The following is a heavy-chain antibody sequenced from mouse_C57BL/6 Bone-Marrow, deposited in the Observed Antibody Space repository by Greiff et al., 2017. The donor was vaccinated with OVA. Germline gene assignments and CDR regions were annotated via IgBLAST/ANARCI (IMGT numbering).Heavy chain of an antibody. J-gene: IGHJ3*01. CDR2: IDPSDSDT. V-gene: IGHV1-59*01. Sequence: VQLQQPGAELVRPGTSVKLSCTASGYTFTSYWMHWVKQRPGQGLEWIGGIDPSDSDTNYNQKFQGKATLTVDTSSSTPYLQLSSLTSEDSAVYYCARRAYWGQGTLVTVSA. CDR1: GYTFTSYW. CDR3: ARRAY.